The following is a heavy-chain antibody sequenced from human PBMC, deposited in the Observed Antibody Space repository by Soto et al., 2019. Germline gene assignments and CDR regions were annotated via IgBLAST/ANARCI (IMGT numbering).Heavy chain of an antibody. CDR3: ASYSSGWYDVSY. V-gene: IGHV4-61*01. CDR1: GGSVSSGSYY. Sequence: QVQLQESGPGLVKPSETLSLTCTVSGGSVSSGSYYWSWIRQPPGKGLEWIGYIYYSGSTNYNPSPTSRVTISVATPKNKFSLKLSSVTAADTAVYYCASYSSGWYDVSYWGQGTLVTVSS. J-gene: IGHJ4*02. D-gene: IGHD6-19*01. CDR2: IYYSGST.